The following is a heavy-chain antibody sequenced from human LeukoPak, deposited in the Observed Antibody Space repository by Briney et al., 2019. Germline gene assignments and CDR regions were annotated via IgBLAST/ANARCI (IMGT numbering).Heavy chain of an antibody. V-gene: IGHV3-74*01. CDR1: GFTFSNYA. CDR3: SRAQMGAPTDY. CDR2: ISSDGSSI. Sequence: GGSLRLSCAASGFTFSNYAMYWLRQAPGKGLVWVSHISSDGSSIIYADSVKGRFTISRDIAKNTLYLQMNSLRAEDTAVYYCSRAQMGAPTDYWGQGTLVTVSS. J-gene: IGHJ4*02. D-gene: IGHD1-26*01.